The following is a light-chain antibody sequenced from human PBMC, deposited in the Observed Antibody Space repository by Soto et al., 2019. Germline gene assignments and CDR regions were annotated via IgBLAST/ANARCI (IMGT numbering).Light chain of an antibody. CDR3: QQYGSWT. CDR1: QSISSNY. CDR2: GAS. J-gene: IGKJ1*01. Sequence: EIVLTQSPVTLSVSPGERATLSCRASQSISSNYLAWYQQKPGQAPSLLIYGASSRATGIPDRFSGSGSGTDFTLTISRLEPEDSAIYYCQQYGSWTFGQGTKVEIK. V-gene: IGKV3-20*01.